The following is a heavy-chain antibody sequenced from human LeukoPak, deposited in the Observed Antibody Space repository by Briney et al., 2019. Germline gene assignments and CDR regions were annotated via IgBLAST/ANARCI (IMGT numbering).Heavy chain of an antibody. Sequence: SETLSLTCAVYGGSFSAYYWSWIRQPPGKGLEWIGEISHSGSTNYNPSLKSRVTISVDTSKNQFSLRLSSVTAADTAVYYCAKERWVRVVVAATRGAFDIWGQGTMVTVSS. CDR1: GGSFSAYY. V-gene: IGHV4-34*01. D-gene: IGHD2-15*01. CDR2: ISHSGST. J-gene: IGHJ3*02. CDR3: AKERWVRVVVAATRGAFDI.